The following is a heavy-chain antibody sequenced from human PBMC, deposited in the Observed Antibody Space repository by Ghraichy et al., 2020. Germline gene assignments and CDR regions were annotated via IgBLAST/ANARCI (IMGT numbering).Heavy chain of an antibody. J-gene: IGHJ4*02. CDR2: ISAYNGNT. CDR3: ARASRDGILFPWGFDY. CDR1: GYTFTSYG. Sequence: ASVKVSCKASGYTFTSYGISWVRQAPGQGLEWMGWISAYNGNTNYAQKLQGRVTMTTDTSTSTAYMELRSLRSDDTAVYYCARASRDGILFPWGFDYWGQGTLVTVSS. V-gene: IGHV1-18*01. D-gene: IGHD5-24*01.